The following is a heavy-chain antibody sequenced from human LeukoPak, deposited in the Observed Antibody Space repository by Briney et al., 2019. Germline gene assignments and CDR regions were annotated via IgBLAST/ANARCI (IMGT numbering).Heavy chain of an antibody. CDR2: ISSSGSTI. Sequence: PGGSLRLSCAASGFTFSDYYMSWIRQAPGKGLEWVSYISSSGSTIYYADPVKGRFTISRDNAKNSLYLQMNSLRAEDTAVYYCAREYSSSHYYYYYMDVWGKGTTVTVSS. CDR3: AREYSSSHYYYYYMDV. V-gene: IGHV3-11*04. CDR1: GFTFSDYY. J-gene: IGHJ6*03. D-gene: IGHD6-6*01.